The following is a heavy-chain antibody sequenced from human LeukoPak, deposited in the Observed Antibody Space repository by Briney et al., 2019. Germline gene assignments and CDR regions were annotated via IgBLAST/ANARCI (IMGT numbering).Heavy chain of an antibody. CDR2: INPNSGGT. D-gene: IGHD3-3*01. CDR1: GYTFTSYD. CDR3: ARSEGYYDFWSGYATYYYMDV. Sequence: ASVKVSCKASGYTFTSYDINWVRQAPGQGLEWMGWINPNSGGTNYAQKFQGRVTMTRDTSISTAYMELSRLRSDDTAVYYCARSEGYYDFWSGYATYYYMDVWGKGTTVTVSS. J-gene: IGHJ6*03. V-gene: IGHV1-2*02.